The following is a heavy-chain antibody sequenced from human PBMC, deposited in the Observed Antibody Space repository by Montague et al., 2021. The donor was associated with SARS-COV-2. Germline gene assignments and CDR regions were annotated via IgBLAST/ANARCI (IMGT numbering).Heavy chain of an antibody. CDR2: MSHSGNT. CDR1: GESFSSDD. V-gene: IGHV4-34*01. D-gene: IGHD2-2*01. Sequence: SETLSLTCADYGESFSSDDWSWIRQPPGEGLEWIGEMSHSGNTKYNPSLKSRVYMSLYTSRNAISLKVTSVSAADTAVYYCARGLRGHCIRTCYYLWGQGTLVTVSS. J-gene: IGHJ4*02. CDR3: ARGLRGHCIRTCYYL.